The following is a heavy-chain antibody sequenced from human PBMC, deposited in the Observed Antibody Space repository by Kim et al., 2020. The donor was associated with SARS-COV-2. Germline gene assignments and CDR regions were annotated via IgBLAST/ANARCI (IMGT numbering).Heavy chain of an antibody. V-gene: IGHV3-23*01. CDR2: T. D-gene: IGHD5-12*01. CDR3: AKSSGYFTLAY. J-gene: IGHJ4*02. Sequence: TYYAAHMKGRFPISRDNSKNTLFRQMNSLRAENTAVYYCAKSSGYFTLAYWGQGTLVTVSS.